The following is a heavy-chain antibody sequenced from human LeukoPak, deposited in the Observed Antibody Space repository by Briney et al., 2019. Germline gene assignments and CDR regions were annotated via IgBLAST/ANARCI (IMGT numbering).Heavy chain of an antibody. J-gene: IGHJ4*02. D-gene: IGHD3-3*01. CDR2: IKPNSGDT. CDR3: ARKVRNYDFDY. Sequence: GASVKVSCKASGYTFIAYYIHWARQAPGQGLEWLGWIKPNSGDTKFAQKFQGRVTMTRDTSISTAYMELSRLRSDDTAVYYCARKVRNYDFDYWGQGTLVTVSS. CDR1: GYTFIAYY. V-gene: IGHV1-2*02.